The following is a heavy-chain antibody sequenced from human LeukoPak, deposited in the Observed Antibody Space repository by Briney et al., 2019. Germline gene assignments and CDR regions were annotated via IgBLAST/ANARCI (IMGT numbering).Heavy chain of an antibody. CDR2: LSGSGDTT. V-gene: IGHV3-23*01. J-gene: IGHJ4*02. CDR1: GFTFSSYA. Sequence: GGSLRLSCAASGFTFSSYAVSWVRQAPGKGLEWVSALSGSGDTTYYADSVNGRFTISRDNSKNTLYLQMNSLRAEDTAVYYCAKDPNNYYFDYWGQGTLVTVSS. CDR3: AKDPNNYYFDY.